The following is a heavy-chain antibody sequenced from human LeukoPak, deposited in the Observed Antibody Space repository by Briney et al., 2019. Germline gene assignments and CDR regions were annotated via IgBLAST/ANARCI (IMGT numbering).Heavy chain of an antibody. CDR2: MNPNSGNT. CDR3: ARDRVYYDFWSGFTPNYYYYGMDV. D-gene: IGHD3-3*01. Sequence: ASVKVSCKASGYTFTSYDINWVRQATGQGLEWMGWMNPNSGNTGYAQKFRGRVTMTRNTSISTAYMELSSLRSEDTAVYYCARDRVYYDFWSGFTPNYYYYGMDVWGQGTTVTVSS. V-gene: IGHV1-8*01. CDR1: GYTFTSYD. J-gene: IGHJ6*02.